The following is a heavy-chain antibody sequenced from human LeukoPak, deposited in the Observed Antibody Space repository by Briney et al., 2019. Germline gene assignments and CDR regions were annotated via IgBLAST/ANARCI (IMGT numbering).Heavy chain of an antibody. J-gene: IGHJ4*02. Sequence: SETLSLTCAVYGGSFSGYYWSWIRQPPGKGLEWIGEINHSGSTNYNPSLKSRVTISVDTSKNQFSLKLSSVTPEDSAVYYCAREVAFLEWSGPGRLMSSVFDNWGQGTLVTVSS. CDR1: GGSFSGYY. D-gene: IGHD3-3*01. CDR2: INHSGST. CDR3: AREVAFLEWSGPGRLMSSVFDN. V-gene: IGHV4-34*01.